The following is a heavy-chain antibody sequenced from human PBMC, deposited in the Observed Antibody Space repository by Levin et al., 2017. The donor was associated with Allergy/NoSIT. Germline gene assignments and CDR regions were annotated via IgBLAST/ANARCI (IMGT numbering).Heavy chain of an antibody. CDR3: ARGNTANWFDP. J-gene: IGHJ5*02. CDR1: GYSFINYW. V-gene: IGHV5-51*01. Sequence: GGSLRLSCKGSGYSFINYWIVWVRQMPGKGLEWMGIIYPHDSNTRYSPSFQGQVTFSADMSISTAYLQWSSLKASDTAMYYCARGNTANWFDPWGQGTLVTVSS. CDR2: IYPHDSNT. D-gene: IGHD2-21*02.